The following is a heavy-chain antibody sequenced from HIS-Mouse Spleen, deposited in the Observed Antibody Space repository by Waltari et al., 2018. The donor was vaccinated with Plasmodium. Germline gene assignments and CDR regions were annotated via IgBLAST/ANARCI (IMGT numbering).Heavy chain of an antibody. J-gene: IGHJ4*02. Sequence: QVTLRESGPALVKPTQTLTLTCTFSGFSLSTSGMCVSWIRQPPGKALEWLAHIDGDDDKYYRTTLKTRLTTSKDTSKNQVVLTMTNMDPVDTATYYCARHKKRGQLVRGYFDYWGQGTLVTVSS. V-gene: IGHV2-70*01. D-gene: IGHD6-6*01. CDR3: ARHKKRGQLVRGYFDY. CDR1: GFSLSTSGMC. CDR2: IDGDDDK.